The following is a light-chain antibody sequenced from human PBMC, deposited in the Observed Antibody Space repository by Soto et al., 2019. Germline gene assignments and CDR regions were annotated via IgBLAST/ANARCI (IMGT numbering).Light chain of an antibody. CDR2: GAS. Sequence: EMVLTQSPGTLSLSPGESATRSCRASQRVSSNYLAWYQLSAGQAPRLRVYGASHRGTGIPYRFSGSGSGTDFTVTISRLEPEDFAVYSCQQYGLSPWTFGQGTNGEI. V-gene: IGKV3-20*01. CDR3: QQYGLSPWT. CDR1: QRVSSNY. J-gene: IGKJ1*01.